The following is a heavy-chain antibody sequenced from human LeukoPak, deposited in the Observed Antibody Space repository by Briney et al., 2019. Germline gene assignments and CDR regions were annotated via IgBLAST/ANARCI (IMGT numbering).Heavy chain of an antibody. J-gene: IGHJ4*02. CDR1: GFTFSSYA. V-gene: IGHV3-30*18. CDR2: ISYDGSNK. D-gene: IGHD3-3*01. CDR3: AKVGFSEMEWLLYSDH. Sequence: GRSLRLSCAASGFTFSSYAMHWVRQAPGKGLEWVAVISYDGSNKYYADSVKGRFTISRDNSKNTLYLQMNSLRAEDTAVYYCAKVGFSEMEWLLYSDHWGQGTLVTVSS.